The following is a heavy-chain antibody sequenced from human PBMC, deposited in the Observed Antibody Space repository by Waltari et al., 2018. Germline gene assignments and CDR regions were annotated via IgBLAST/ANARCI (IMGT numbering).Heavy chain of an antibody. D-gene: IGHD6-6*01. CDR3: ARRVAARPVDY. CDR1: GGSISSSSSY. V-gene: IGHV4-39*01. CDR2: IYYSGST. J-gene: IGHJ4*02. Sequence: QLQLQESGPGLVKPSETLSLTCTVSGGSISSSSSYWGWIRQPPGKGLEWIGSIYYSGSTYYNPSLKSRVTISVDTSKNQFSLKLSSVTAADTAVYYCARRVAARPVDYWGQGTLVTVSS.